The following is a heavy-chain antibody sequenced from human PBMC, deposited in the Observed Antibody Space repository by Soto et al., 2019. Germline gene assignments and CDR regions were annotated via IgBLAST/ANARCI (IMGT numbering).Heavy chain of an antibody. V-gene: IGHV3-15*07. CDR1: GFTFSNAW. CDR3: TTDHTAWKYCSGGSCRYLGWRYFDY. CDR2: IKSKTDGGTT. D-gene: IGHD2-15*01. J-gene: IGHJ4*02. Sequence: EVQLVESGGGLVKPGGSLRLSCAASGFTFSNAWMNWVRQAPGKGLEWVGRIKSKTDGGTTDYAAPVKGRFTISRDDSKNTLYLQMNSLKTEDTAVYYCTTDHTAWKYCSGGSCRYLGWRYFDYWGQGTLVTVSS.